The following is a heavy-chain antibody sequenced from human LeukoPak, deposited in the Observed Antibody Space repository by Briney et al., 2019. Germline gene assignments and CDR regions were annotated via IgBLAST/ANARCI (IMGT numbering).Heavy chain of an antibody. V-gene: IGHV3-7*01. CDR3: ARDGVRDGLYFDY. D-gene: IGHD5-24*01. CDR2: INQAGSEK. CDR1: GFSFSSHW. J-gene: IGHJ4*02. Sequence: GGSLRLSCAASGFSFSSHWMSWVRQAPRKGLEWVANINQAGSEKYYVDSVKGRFTISRDNAKNSLYLQMNSLRAEDTAVYYCARDGVRDGLYFDYWGQGTLVTVSS.